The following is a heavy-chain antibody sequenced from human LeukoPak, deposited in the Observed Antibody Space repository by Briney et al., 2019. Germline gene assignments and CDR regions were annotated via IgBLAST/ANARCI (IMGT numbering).Heavy chain of an antibody. V-gene: IGHV3-23*01. Sequence: TGGSLRLSCAASGFTFSSYAMSWVRQAPGKGLEWVSAISGSGGSTYYADSVKGRFTISRDNSKNTLYLQMNSLRAEDTAVYYCAKVRVVASAFDYWGQGTLVTVSP. D-gene: IGHD2-2*01. CDR2: ISGSGGST. CDR3: AKVRVVASAFDY. J-gene: IGHJ4*02. CDR1: GFTFSSYA.